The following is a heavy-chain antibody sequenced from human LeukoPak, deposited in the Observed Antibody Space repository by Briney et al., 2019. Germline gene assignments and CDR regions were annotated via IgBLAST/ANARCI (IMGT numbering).Heavy chain of an antibody. V-gene: IGHV3-21*01. Sequence: GGSLRLSCAASGFTFSSYSMNWVRQAPGKGLEWVSSISSSSSYIYYADSVKGRFTISRDNAKNSLYLQMNSLRAEDTAVYYCARDDGSGTSGFDYWGQGTLVTVSS. CDR3: ARDDGSGTSGFDY. CDR2: ISSSSSYI. D-gene: IGHD3-10*01. CDR1: GFTFSSYS. J-gene: IGHJ4*02.